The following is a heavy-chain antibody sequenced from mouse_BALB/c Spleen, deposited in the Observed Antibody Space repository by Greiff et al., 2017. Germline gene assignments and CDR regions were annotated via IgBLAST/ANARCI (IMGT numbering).Heavy chain of an antibody. CDR1: GYSFTSYY. D-gene: IGHD2-10*01. Sequence: VQLQQSGPELMKPGASVKISCKASGYSFTSYYMHWVKQSHGKSLEWIGYIDPFNGGTSYNQKFKGKATLTVDKSSSTAYMHLSSLTSEDSAVYYCARSFYGNYVAWFAYWGQGTLVTVSA. J-gene: IGHJ3*01. CDR2: IDPFNGGT. V-gene: IGHV1S135*01. CDR3: ARSFYGNYVAWFAY.